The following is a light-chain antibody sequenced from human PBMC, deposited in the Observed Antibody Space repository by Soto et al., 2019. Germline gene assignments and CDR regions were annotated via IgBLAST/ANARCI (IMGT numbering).Light chain of an antibody. Sequence: DIQMTQSPSSLSAPVGGRVTITCRASQGMRRDLGWYQQKPGKAPTRLIYAVSSLHSGVPSRFSGSGSGTEITLTISSLQPEDSATYYCLQHNSYPLTFGGGTKVEIK. J-gene: IGKJ4*01. CDR3: LQHNSYPLT. CDR2: AVS. V-gene: IGKV1-17*01. CDR1: QGMRRD.